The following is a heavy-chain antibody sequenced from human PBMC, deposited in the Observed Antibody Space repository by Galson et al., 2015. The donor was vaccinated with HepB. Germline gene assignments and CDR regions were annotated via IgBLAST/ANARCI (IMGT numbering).Heavy chain of an antibody. CDR1: GFTFSGSA. J-gene: IGHJ4*02. V-gene: IGHV3-73*01. CDR3: TPSVAGKEGKRENY. Sequence: SLRLSCAASGFTFSGSAMHWVRQASGKGLERVGRSRSKANSYATAYAASVKGRFTISRDDSKNTAYLQMNSLRTEDTAVYYCTPSVAGKEGKRENYWGQGTLVTVSS. CDR2: SRSKANSYAT. D-gene: IGHD6-19*01.